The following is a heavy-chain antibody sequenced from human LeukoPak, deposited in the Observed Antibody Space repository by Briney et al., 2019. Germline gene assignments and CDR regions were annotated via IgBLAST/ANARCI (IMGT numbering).Heavy chain of an antibody. CDR1: GGSFSGYY. D-gene: IGHD1-26*01. J-gene: IGHJ5*02. CDR3: ARRSAATRSWFDP. V-gene: IGHV4-34*01. CDR2: INHSGST. Sequence: SETLSLTCAVYGGSFSGYYWSWIRQPPGKGLEWIGEINHSGSTNYNPSLKSRVTISVDTSKNQFSLKLSSVTAADTAVYYCARRSAATRSWFDPWGQGTLVTVSS.